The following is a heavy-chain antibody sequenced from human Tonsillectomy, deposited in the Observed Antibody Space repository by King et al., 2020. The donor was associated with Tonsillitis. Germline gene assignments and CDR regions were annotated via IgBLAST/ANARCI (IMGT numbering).Heavy chain of an antibody. Sequence: VQLVESGGGLVQPGGSLRLSCAASGFTFSSYAMSWVRQAPGKGLEWVSAISGSGGSTYYADSVKGRFTISRDNSKNTLYLQMNSLRAEDTAVYYCAKDQMGYYDSSGYFDLWGRGTLVTVSS. V-gene: IGHV3-23*04. CDR3: AKDQMGYYDSSGYFDL. CDR1: GFTFSSYA. J-gene: IGHJ2*01. D-gene: IGHD3-22*01. CDR2: ISGSGGST.